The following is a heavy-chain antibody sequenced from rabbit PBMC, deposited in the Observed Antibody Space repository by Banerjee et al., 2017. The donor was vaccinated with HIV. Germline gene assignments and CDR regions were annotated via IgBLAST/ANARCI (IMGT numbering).Heavy chain of an antibody. V-gene: IGHV1S40*01. CDR3: ARGSDYADYAGDL. J-gene: IGHJ4*01. Sequence: QSLEESGGDLVKPGASLTLTCTASGFSFSGIYYMCWVRQAPGKGLEWIACIYAGSSGSTDYATWAKGRFTISKTSSTTVTLQMTSLTAADTATYFCARGSDYADYAGDLWGPGTLVTDS. D-gene: IGHD2-1*01. CDR1: GFSFSGIYY. CDR2: IYAGSSGST.